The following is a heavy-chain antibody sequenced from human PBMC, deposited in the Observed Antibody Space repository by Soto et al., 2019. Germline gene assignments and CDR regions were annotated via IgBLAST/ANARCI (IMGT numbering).Heavy chain of an antibody. CDR3: ARGGYTITYSFDY. D-gene: IGHD2-15*01. J-gene: IGHJ4*02. Sequence: QLQLQESGSGQVQPSQTLSLTCGVSGGSINSGGYAWCWIRQPPGKGLEWIGYIYSTGSTYSNPSLKSRVTISVDTSRNLFSLKLSSVTAADTAVYFCARGGYTITYSFDYWGQGSLITVSS. CDR2: IYSTGST. V-gene: IGHV4-30-2*01. CDR1: GGSINSGGYA.